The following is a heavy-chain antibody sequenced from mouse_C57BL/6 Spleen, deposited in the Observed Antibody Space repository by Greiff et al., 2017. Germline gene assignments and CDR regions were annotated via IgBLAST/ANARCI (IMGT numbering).Heavy chain of an antibody. CDR2: IDPSDSYT. D-gene: IGHD2-4*01. Sequence: QVQLQQPGAELVRPGTSVKLSCKASGYTFTSYWMHWVKQRPGQGLEWIGVIDPSDSYTNYNQKFKGKATLTVDTSSSTAYMQLSSLTSEDSAVYYCARSHYDLYAMDYWGQGTSVTVSS. CDR1: GYTFTSYW. J-gene: IGHJ4*01. CDR3: ARSHYDLYAMDY. V-gene: IGHV1-59*01.